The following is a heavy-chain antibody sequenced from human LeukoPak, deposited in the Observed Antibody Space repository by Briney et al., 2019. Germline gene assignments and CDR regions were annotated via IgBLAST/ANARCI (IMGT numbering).Heavy chain of an antibody. CDR2: IMQDGSVQ. D-gene: IGHD2-21*02. CDR1: GFTLSTYW. CDR3: AKDSLGVVTATLFDY. V-gene: IGHV3-7*03. J-gene: IGHJ4*02. Sequence: GGSLRLSCVASGFTLSTYWMNWVRQAPGKGLEWVANIMQDGSVQHYVDSVKGRFTISRDNAKNSLYLQMNSLRAEDTALYYCAKDSLGVVTATLFDYWGQGALVTVSS.